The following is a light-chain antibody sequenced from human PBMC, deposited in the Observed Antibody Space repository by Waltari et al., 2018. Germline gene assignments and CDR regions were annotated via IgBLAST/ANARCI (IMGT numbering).Light chain of an antibody. J-gene: IGKJ4*01. CDR2: ATS. V-gene: IGKV1-39*01. CDR1: QRINNY. CDR3: QQSSTIPLT. Sequence: DIQMTQSPSSLSASVGDRVTITCRASQRINNYLNWYQQKPGKAPKLLIYATSSLQSGVPSRFSGSGSGTDFTLTISSLQPEDFAIYYCQQSSTIPLTFGGGTKVEI.